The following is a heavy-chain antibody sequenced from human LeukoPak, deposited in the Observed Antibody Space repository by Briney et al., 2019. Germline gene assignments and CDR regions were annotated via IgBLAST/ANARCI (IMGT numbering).Heavy chain of an antibody. CDR2: IYPGDFDT. V-gene: IGHV5-51*01. CDR1: GYTFTSYW. D-gene: IGHD5-24*01. CDR3: ARQRDGYIFNY. Sequence: GESLKISCKGFGYTFTSYWTAWVRQMAWKGLEWMGIIYPGDFDTRYNPSFQGHVNISADKAISTAYLQWSSLKASDTAMYYCARQRDGYIFNYWGQGTLVTVSS. J-gene: IGHJ4*02.